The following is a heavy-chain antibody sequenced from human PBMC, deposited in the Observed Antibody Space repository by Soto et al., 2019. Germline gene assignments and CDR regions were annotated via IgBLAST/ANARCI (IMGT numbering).Heavy chain of an antibody. D-gene: IGHD1-26*01. Sequence: SETLSLTCSVSNGSISGFYWTWIRQPPGKILEWIGYIHYSGRTDYNPSLTSRATMSVDTSKNQFSLNLKSITAADAAVYYCVRVGVGIGNHFDSWGRGTLVTVSS. V-gene: IGHV4-59*12. CDR3: VRVGVGIGNHFDS. CDR1: NGSISGFY. CDR2: IHYSGRT. J-gene: IGHJ4*02.